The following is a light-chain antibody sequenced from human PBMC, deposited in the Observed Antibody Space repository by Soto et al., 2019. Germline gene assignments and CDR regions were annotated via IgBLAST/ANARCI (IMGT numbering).Light chain of an antibody. CDR2: MAS. J-gene: IGKJ1*01. CDR3: QQSYTIPQT. Sequence: DIKMTQSPATLSASVGDRVTIACRASQTIIKSLAWYQQKPGKAPRLLIYMASSLESGVPSRFSGSGSGTEFTLTISSLQPGDFATYFCQQSYTIPQTFAQGTKVDIK. V-gene: IGKV1-5*03. CDR1: QTIIKS.